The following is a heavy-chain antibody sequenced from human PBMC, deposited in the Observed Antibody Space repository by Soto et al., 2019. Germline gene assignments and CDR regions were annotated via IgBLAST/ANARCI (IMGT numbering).Heavy chain of an antibody. Sequence: SVKVSCKASGGTFSSYTISWVRQAPGQGLGWMGRIIPILGIANYAQKFQGRVTITADKSTSTAYMELSSLRSEDTAVYYCARPYCSSTSCYNGAFDIWGQGTMVTVSS. J-gene: IGHJ3*02. CDR2: IIPILGIA. CDR3: ARPYCSSTSCYNGAFDI. V-gene: IGHV1-69*02. CDR1: GGTFSSYT. D-gene: IGHD2-2*02.